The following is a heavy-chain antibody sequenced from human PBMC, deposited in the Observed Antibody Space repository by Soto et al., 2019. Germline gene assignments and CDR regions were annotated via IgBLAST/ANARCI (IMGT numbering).Heavy chain of an antibody. J-gene: IGHJ6*02. CDR3: ARTDRDFYGLHV. CDR2: ISAAGDP. CDR1: GFTFRNYD. Sequence: EVQLVESGGGLVQPGGSLRLSCEASGFTFRNYDMHWVRQGTGKGLEWVSGISAAGDPDYADSVEGRFTISRENAQNSSFLQMNSLRVGDTAVYYCARTDRDFYGLHVWGQGTTVIVSS. V-gene: IGHV3-13*05.